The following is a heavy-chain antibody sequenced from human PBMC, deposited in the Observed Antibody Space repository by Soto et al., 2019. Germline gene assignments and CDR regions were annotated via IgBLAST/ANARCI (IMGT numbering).Heavy chain of an antibody. J-gene: IGHJ6*02. D-gene: IGHD3-10*01. Sequence: QVQLQESGPGLVKPSQTLSLTCTVSGGSISSGGYYWNWIRQRPGKGLELIGYLDYGGSSYYNPSLEGRVSISADTAKNEFSLKLTSLSAADTAVFYCARMSTYSYGPFNVGGMDVWGQGTTVSVSS. CDR3: ARMSTYSYGPFNVGGMDV. CDR1: GGSISSGGYY. CDR2: LDYGGSS. V-gene: IGHV4-31*03.